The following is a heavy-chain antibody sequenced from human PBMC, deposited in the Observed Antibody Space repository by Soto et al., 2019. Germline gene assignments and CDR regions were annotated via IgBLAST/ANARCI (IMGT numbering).Heavy chain of an antibody. CDR3: ARAAARSPYDSSGYLWHYFDY. CDR1: GGYISSYY. J-gene: IGHJ4*02. Sequence: SETLCLTCTVSGGYISSYYWRWIRQTPGKGLEWIGYIYYSGSTNYNPSLKSRVTISVDTSKNQFSLKLSSVTAADTAVYYCARAAARSPYDSSGYLWHYFDYWGQGTLVTVSS. CDR2: IYYSGST. D-gene: IGHD3-22*01. V-gene: IGHV4-59*01.